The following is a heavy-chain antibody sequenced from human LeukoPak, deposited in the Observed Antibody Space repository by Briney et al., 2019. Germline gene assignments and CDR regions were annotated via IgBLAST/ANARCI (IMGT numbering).Heavy chain of an antibody. J-gene: IGHJ3*02. CDR1: GFTFSSYA. V-gene: IGHV4-34*01. CDR2: INHSGST. CDR3: ARKRMITFGGVIVANQHAFDI. Sequence: GSLRLSCAASGFTFSSYAMSWIRQPPGKGLEWIGEINHSGSTNYNPSLKSRVTISVDTSKNQFSLKLSSVTAADTAVYYCARKRMITFGGVIVANQHAFDIWGQGTMVTVSS. D-gene: IGHD3-16*02.